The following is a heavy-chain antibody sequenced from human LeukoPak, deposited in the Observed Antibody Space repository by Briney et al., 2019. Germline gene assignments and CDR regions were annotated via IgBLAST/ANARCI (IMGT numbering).Heavy chain of an antibody. CDR2: INSDGSST. Sequence: PGGSLRLSCAASGFTFSSYSMNWVRQAPGKGLEWVSRINSDGSSTSYADSVKGRFTISRDNAKNTLYLQMNSLRAEDTAVYYCAKHWGYSGYDYFDYWGQGTLVTVSS. J-gene: IGHJ4*02. CDR1: GFTFSSYS. V-gene: IGHV3-74*01. CDR3: AKHWGYSGYDYFDY. D-gene: IGHD5-12*01.